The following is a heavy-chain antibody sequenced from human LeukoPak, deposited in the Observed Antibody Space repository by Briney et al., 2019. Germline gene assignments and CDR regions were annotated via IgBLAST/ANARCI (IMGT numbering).Heavy chain of an antibody. V-gene: IGHV4-59*01. D-gene: IGHD3-16*01. CDR2: IYYSGST. CDR1: GGSISTFY. J-gene: IGHJ4*02. Sequence: SETLSLTCTVSGGSISTFYWGWIRQPPGKGLEWIGYIYYSGSTNYNPSLKSRLTISVDTSKNQFSMKLNSVTAADTAVYYCARAQPDSVWGSYPRFFDYWGQGTLVTVSS. CDR3: ARAQPDSVWGSYPRFFDY.